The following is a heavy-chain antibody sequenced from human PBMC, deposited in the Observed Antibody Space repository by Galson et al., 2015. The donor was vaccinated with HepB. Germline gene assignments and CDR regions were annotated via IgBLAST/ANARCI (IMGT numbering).Heavy chain of an antibody. CDR2: IDPSDSYT. CDR1: GYSFTSYW. Sequence: QSGAEVKKPGESLRISCKGSGYSFTSYWISWVRQMPGKGLEWMGRIDPSDSYTNYSPSFQGHVTISADKSISTAYLQWSSMKASDTAMYYCARLKTRGRPKVYYYYGMDVWGQGTTVTVSS. CDR3: ARLKTRGRPKVYYYYGMDV. D-gene: IGHD6-25*01. J-gene: IGHJ6*02. V-gene: IGHV5-10-1*01.